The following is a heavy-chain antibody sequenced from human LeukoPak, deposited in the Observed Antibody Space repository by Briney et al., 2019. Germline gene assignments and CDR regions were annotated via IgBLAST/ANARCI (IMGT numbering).Heavy chain of an antibody. CDR1: GYTLTGYY. CDR3: ARDPPYYYDSSGYYSFTFDY. CDR2: ISAYNGNT. D-gene: IGHD3-22*01. Sequence: ASVKVSCKASGYTLTGYYMHWVRQATGQGLEWMGWISAYNGNTNYAQKLQGRVTMTTDTSTSTAYMELRSLRSDDTAVYYCARDPPYYYDSSGYYSFTFDYWGQGTLVTVSS. J-gene: IGHJ4*02. V-gene: IGHV1-18*04.